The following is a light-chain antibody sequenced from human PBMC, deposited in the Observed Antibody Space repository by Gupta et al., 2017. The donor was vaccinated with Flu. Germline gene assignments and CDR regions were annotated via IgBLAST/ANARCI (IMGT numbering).Light chain of an antibody. J-gene: IGLJ2*01. Sequence: QSVLTQPTTASRTPGQRVTISCSGGSSNIGLNTVNWYQQVPGTAPKLLIHSNDDRPSGVPDRFSGSKSGTSASLAISGLQAGDEADYYCAACDDSLNGQLFGGGTKLTVL. CDR1: SSNIGLNT. CDR2: SND. CDR3: AACDDSLNGQL. V-gene: IGLV1-44*01.